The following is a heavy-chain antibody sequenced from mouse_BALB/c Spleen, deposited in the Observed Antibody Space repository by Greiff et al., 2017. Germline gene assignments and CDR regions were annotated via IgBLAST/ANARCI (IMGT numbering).Heavy chain of an antibody. Sequence: EVQGVESGGGLVKPGGSLKLSCAASGFTFSDYYMYWVRQTPEKRLEWVATISDGGSYTYYPDSVKGRFTISRDNAKNTLYLQMSSLKSEDTAMYYCARTGYYAMDYWGQGTSVTVSS. CDR1: GFTFSDYY. V-gene: IGHV5-4*02. CDR2: ISDGGSYT. J-gene: IGHJ4*01. CDR3: ARTGYYAMDY. D-gene: IGHD4-1*01.